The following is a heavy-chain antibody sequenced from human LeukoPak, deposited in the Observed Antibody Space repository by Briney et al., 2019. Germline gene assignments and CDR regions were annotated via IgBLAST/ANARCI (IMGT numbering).Heavy chain of an antibody. CDR2: ISSSGGTP. Sequence: QTGGSLRLSCAASGFTFSSYAMSWVRQAPGKGLEWVSAISSSGGTPYHADSVRGRFTISRDNSKNTLYLQMNSLRAEDTAVYYCAKEVRDYSNSYDYWGQGTLVTVSS. D-gene: IGHD4-11*01. J-gene: IGHJ4*02. CDR1: GFTFSSYA. V-gene: IGHV3-23*01. CDR3: AKEVRDYSNSYDY.